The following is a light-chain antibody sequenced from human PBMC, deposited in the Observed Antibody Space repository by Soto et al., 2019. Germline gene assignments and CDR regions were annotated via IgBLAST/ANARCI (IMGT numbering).Light chain of an antibody. CDR3: AAWDDSLSRV. J-gene: IGLJ3*02. CDR2: SNN. V-gene: IGLV1-47*02. CDR1: SSNIGSNY. Sequence: QSVLTQPPSASGTPGQRVTISCSGSSSNIGSNYVYWYQQLPGTAPKLLIYSNNQRPSGAPDRFSGSKSGTSASLAISGLRSEDEADYYCAAWDDSLSRVFGGGTKLTVL.